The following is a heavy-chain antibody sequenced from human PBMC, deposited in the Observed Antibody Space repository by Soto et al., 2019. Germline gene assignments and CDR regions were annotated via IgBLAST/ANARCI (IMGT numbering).Heavy chain of an antibody. D-gene: IGHD3-10*01. J-gene: IGHJ4*02. CDR1: GDSMSGFY. Sequence: SETLSLTCTVSGDSMSGFYWTWIRQTPGKGLEWIGYINYVGRTSYYSPSLQSRVTISLDSSKNKFSLILSSVTAADTAVYFCARFRRKYFDYWGQGTQVT. V-gene: IGHV4-59*01. CDR3: ARFRRKYFDY. CDR2: INYVGRTS.